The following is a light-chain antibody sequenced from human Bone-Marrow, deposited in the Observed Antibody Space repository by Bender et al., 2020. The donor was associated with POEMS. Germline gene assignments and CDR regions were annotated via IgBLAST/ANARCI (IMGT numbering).Light chain of an antibody. Sequence: QSVLTQSPSASGAPGQSVTISCSGSSSNIGSNYVNWYQQLPGTAPKLLIFRSHERPSGVPDRFSGSKSGTSASLAISGLRSEDEADYYCATWDDSLSGWVFGGGTKLTVL. J-gene: IGLJ2*01. CDR1: SSNIGSNY. V-gene: IGLV1-47*02. CDR3: ATWDDSLSGWV. CDR2: RSH.